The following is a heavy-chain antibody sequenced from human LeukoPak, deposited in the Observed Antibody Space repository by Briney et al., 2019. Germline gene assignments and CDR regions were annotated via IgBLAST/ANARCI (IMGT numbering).Heavy chain of an antibody. CDR2: IYSGGST. D-gene: IGHD3-10*01. Sequence: PGGSLRLSCAASGFTVSSNYMSWVRQAPGKGLEWVSVIYSGGSTYYADSVKGRFTISRDNSKNTLYLQMNSLRAEDTAVYYCARRHYYGLYGMDVWGQGTTLTVSS. V-gene: IGHV3-53*01. CDR3: ARRHYYGLYGMDV. CDR1: GFTVSSNY. J-gene: IGHJ6*02.